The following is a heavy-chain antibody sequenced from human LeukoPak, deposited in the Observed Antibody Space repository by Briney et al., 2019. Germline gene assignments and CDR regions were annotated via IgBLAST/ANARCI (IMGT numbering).Heavy chain of an antibody. CDR3: ARAHYYGSGSYYLAPFIGYNYGMDV. Sequence: GRSLRLSCAASGFTFSTFAIHWVRQAPGKGLDWVAVISYDGSNKYYADSVKGRFTISRDNSKNTLYLQMNSLRAEDTAVYYCARAHYYGSGSYYLAPFIGYNYGMDVWGQGTTVTVSS. D-gene: IGHD3-10*01. CDR2: ISYDGSNK. V-gene: IGHV3-30-3*01. CDR1: GFTFSTFA. J-gene: IGHJ6*02.